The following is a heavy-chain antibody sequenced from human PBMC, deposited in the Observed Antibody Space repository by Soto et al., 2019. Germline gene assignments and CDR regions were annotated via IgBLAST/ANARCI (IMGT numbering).Heavy chain of an antibody. J-gene: IGHJ4*02. CDR2: ITPIIGTP. V-gene: IGHV1-69*01. CDR1: GGTFRNHV. D-gene: IGHD3-10*01. CDR3: ARDLEFRDGNISHLDY. Sequence: QVQLVQSGAEVKKPGSSVKVSCKASGGTFRNHVFNWVRQAPGQGLEWMGGITPIIGTPNYAQKFQGRVTITADASTNTVYLDVSSLRSQDTAVYYCARDLEFRDGNISHLDYWGQGTLVTVSS.